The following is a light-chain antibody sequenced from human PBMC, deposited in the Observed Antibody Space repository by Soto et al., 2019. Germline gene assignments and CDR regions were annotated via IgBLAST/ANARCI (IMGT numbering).Light chain of an antibody. CDR1: QSVLYSSNNKNY. V-gene: IGKV4-1*01. CDR3: QHYESTPPT. Sequence: DIVMTQSPDSLAVSLGERATINCKSSQSVLYSSNNKNYLAWYQQRPGQPPKLLIYWASTRESGVPDRFSGSGSGTDFTLTITSLQAEEVAVYYCQHYESTPPTFGQGTKLEIK. J-gene: IGKJ2*01. CDR2: WAS.